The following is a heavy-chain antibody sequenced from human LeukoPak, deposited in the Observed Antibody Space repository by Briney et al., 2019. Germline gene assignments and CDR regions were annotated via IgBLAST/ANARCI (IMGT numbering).Heavy chain of an antibody. CDR1: GFTFSSYS. V-gene: IGHV3-21*01. D-gene: IGHD6-13*01. Sequence: GGSLRLSCAASGFTFSSYSMNWVRQAPGKGLEWVSSISSSSSYIYYADSVKGRFTISRDNAKNSLYLQMTSLRAEDTAVYYCARDLGIAAADDYWGQGTLVTVSS. J-gene: IGHJ4*02. CDR3: ARDLGIAAADDY. CDR2: ISSSSSYI.